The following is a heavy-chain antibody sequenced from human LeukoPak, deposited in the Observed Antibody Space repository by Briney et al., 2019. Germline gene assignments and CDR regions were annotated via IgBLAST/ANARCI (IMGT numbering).Heavy chain of an antibody. J-gene: IGHJ5*02. V-gene: IGHV3-7*01. Sequence: GGSLRLSCAASGFTFSSYWMSWVRQAPGKGLEWVANINQDGSEKYYVDSVKGRFTISRDNAKNSLYLQMNSLRAEDTAVYYCAREGCSGGSCYHNWFDPWRQGTLVTVSS. CDR3: AREGCSGGSCYHNWFDP. CDR2: INQDGSEK. CDR1: GFTFSSYW. D-gene: IGHD2-15*01.